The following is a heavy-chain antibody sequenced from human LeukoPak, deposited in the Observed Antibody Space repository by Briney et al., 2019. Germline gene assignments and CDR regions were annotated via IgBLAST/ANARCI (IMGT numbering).Heavy chain of an antibody. CDR1: RGSISNYY. J-gene: IGHJ4*02. D-gene: IGHD5-18*01. Sequence: SETLSLTCTVSRGSISNYYWTWIRQPPGKGLEWIGYISYSGSTNYNPSLKSRVTISVDTSKNQFSLKLSSVTAADTAVYYCARDSYNYGSGSFDYWGQGTLVTVSS. CDR3: ARDSYNYGSGSFDY. V-gene: IGHV4-59*01. CDR2: ISYSGST.